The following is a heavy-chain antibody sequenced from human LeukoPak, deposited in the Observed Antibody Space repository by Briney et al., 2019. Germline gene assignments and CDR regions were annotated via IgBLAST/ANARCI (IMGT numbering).Heavy chain of an antibody. J-gene: IGHJ4*02. Sequence: GGSLRLSCAASGFTFTSYWMHWVRQDLGKGLVWVSRINADGNRITYADSVKGRFTISRDNAKNTLYLQMNSLRAEDTAMYYCTRDSVGTNVPPPSDYWGQGTLVTVSS. D-gene: IGHD1-1*01. CDR3: TRDSVGTNVPPPSDY. CDR1: GFTFTSYW. V-gene: IGHV3-74*01. CDR2: INADGNRI.